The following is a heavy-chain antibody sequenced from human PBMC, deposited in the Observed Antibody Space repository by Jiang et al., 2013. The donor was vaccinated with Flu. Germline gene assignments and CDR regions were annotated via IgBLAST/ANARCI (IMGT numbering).Heavy chain of an antibody. V-gene: IGHV1-58*02. CDR3: AAGGEWELVRSDIGEYAFDI. CDR1: IHLYLALL. D-gene: IGHD1-26*01. Sequence: SVKVSCKAFWIHLYLALLCSGWRQARGQRLEWIGWIVVGSGNTNYAQKFQERVTITRDMSTSTAYMELSSLRSEDTAVYYCAAGGEWELVRSDIGEYAFDIWGQGTMVTVSS. J-gene: IGHJ3*02. CDR2: IVVGSGNT.